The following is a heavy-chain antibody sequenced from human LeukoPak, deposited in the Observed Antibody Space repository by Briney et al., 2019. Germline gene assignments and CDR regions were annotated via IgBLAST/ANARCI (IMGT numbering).Heavy chain of an antibody. J-gene: IGHJ4*02. Sequence: PSETLSLTCTVSGGSISSSSYYWGWIRQPPGKGLEWIGSIYYSGSTYYNPSLKSRVTISVDTSKNQFSLKLSSVTAADTAVYYCARWGYGGNSFIRPGFDYWGQGTLVTVSS. CDR1: GGSISSSSYY. D-gene: IGHD4-23*01. CDR2: IYYSGST. V-gene: IGHV4-39*07. CDR3: ARWGYGGNSFIRPGFDY.